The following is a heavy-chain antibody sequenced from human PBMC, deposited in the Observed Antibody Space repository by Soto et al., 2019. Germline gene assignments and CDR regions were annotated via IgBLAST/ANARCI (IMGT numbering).Heavy chain of an antibody. CDR2: INPNSGGT. J-gene: IGHJ6*02. Sequence: GASVKVSCKASGYTFTGYYMHWVRQAPGQGLEWMGWINPNSGGTNYAQKFQGRVTMTRDTSISTAYMELSRLRSDDTAVYYCARPLFRSRYYYYGMDVWGQGTTVTVS. CDR3: ARPLFRSRYYYYGMDV. V-gene: IGHV1-2*02. CDR1: GYTFTGYY.